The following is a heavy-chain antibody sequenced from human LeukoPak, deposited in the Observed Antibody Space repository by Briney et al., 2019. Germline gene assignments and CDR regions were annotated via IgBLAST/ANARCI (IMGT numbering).Heavy chain of an antibody. CDR1: GGSFSAYY. CDR3: EKVDYGDYYNDAFDI. D-gene: IGHD4-17*01. V-gene: IGHV4-34*01. Sequence: SETLSLTCAVYGGSFSAYYWTWIRQPPGKGLEWIGEINHSGSTNYNPSLKSRVTISVDTSKNQFSLKLSSLTAADTAVYYCEKVDYGDYYNDAFDIWGQGTMVTVSS. J-gene: IGHJ3*02. CDR2: INHSGST.